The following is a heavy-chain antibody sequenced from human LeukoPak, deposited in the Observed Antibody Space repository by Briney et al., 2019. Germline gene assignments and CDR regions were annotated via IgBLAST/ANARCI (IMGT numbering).Heavy chain of an antibody. J-gene: IGHJ4*02. CDR2: IRWDDGE. D-gene: IGHD2-15*01. CDR3: ARISLTRSYYVDY. V-gene: IGHV2-5*02. CDR1: ASSFTRTAVG. Sequence: NKSEPTLGKQTHTLTRTWTCSASSFTRTAVGVSSKRQRPGKALRWLALIRWDDGERYRPSLKTRLTISKDTSKNQVVLTMTIMDRVETAPYFCARISLTRSYYVDYWGQGTLVSVSS.